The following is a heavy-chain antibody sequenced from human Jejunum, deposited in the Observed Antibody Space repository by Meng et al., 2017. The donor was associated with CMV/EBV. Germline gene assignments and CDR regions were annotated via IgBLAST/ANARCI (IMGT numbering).Heavy chain of an antibody. CDR3: VGNYDVHLNWFDP. V-gene: IGHV4-30-4*01. D-gene: IGHD3-10*02. CDR2: IYDSGAT. J-gene: IGHJ5*02. CDR1: GDSITNSLYY. Sequence: SGDSITNSLYYWNWIRQTPGKCLEWIGYIYDSGATHYNPSLKGRATMSVDTSKNQFSLNLKSVTAADTAIYYCVGNYDVHLNWFDPWGRGTLVTVSS.